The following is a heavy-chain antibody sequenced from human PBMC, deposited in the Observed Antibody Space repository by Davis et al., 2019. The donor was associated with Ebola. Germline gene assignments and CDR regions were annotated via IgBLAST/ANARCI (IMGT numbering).Heavy chain of an antibody. D-gene: IGHD6-19*01. CDR2: IYYSGST. Sequence: SETLSLTCTVSGGSISSYYWSWIRQPPGKGLEWIGYIYYSGSTNYNPSLKSRVTISLDTSKNQFSLKLSSVTAADTAVYYCARDPMAGTPDFWGQGTLVTVSS. CDR1: GGSISSYY. V-gene: IGHV4-59*12. J-gene: IGHJ4*02. CDR3: ARDPMAGTPDF.